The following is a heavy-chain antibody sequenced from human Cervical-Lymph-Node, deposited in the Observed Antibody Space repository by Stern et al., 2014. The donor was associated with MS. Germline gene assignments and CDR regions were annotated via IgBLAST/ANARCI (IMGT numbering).Heavy chain of an antibody. J-gene: IGHJ4*02. D-gene: IGHD3-10*01. Sequence: AQLVESGAEVKKPGSSVKVSCQASGGSFINNVISWVRQAPGPGLEWMGGTIPIFGTALYAQKCRGRVTITADESTRTAYMELSSLRSDDTAVYFCARAASTTSSYNFWGPGTLVTVSS. CDR2: TIPIFGTA. CDR3: ARAASTTSSYNF. V-gene: IGHV1-69*01. CDR1: GGSFINNV.